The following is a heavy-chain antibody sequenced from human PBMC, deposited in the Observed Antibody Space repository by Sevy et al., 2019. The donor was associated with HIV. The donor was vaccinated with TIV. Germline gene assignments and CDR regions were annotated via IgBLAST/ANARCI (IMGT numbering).Heavy chain of an antibody. V-gene: IGHV1-69*13. D-gene: IGHD1-7*01. Sequence: ASVKVSCKASGGTFSNYIISWVRQAPGQGLEWMGGLIPIFGKANYAQKFQGRVTISADGSTSIVYMELSSLRSEETALDYVANMSAAVRDSWNSIYYGMDVWGQGTTVTVSS. CDR3: ANMSAAVRDSWNSIYYGMDV. CDR2: LIPIFGKA. CDR1: GGTFSNYI. J-gene: IGHJ6*02.